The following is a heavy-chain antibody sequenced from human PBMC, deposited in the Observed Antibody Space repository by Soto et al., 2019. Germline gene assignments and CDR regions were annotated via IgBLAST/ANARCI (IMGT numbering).Heavy chain of an antibody. Sequence: SETLSLTCTVSGGSISSGDYYWSWIRQPPGKGLEWIGYIYYSGSTYYNPSLKSRVTISVDTSKNQFSLKLSSVTAADTAVYYCAGMITISPRGGMDVWGQGTTVTVSS. CDR1: GGSISSGDYY. J-gene: IGHJ6*02. CDR3: AGMITISPRGGMDV. CDR2: IYYSGST. V-gene: IGHV4-30-4*01. D-gene: IGHD3-3*01.